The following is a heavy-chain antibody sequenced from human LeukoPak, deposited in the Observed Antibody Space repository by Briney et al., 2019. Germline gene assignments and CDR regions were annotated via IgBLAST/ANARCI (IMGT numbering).Heavy chain of an antibody. CDR2: INYSGST. D-gene: IGHD3-10*01. J-gene: IGHJ4*02. CDR3: ANYITIFDY. CDR1: GGSISGYY. Sequence: TASETLSLTCTVSGGSISGYYWNWIRQPPGKGLEWIGDINYSGSTNYNPSLKSRVTISVDTSKNQFSLKLSSVTAADTAVYYCANYITIFDYSGQGTLVTVSS. V-gene: IGHV4-59*01.